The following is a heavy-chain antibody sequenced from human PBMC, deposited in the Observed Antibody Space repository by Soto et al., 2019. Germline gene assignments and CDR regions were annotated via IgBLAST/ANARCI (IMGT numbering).Heavy chain of an antibody. CDR3: ARDKGHMPYYYYGMDV. CDR1: GFTFSSYA. V-gene: IGHV3-30-3*01. CDR2: ISYDGSNK. Sequence: GGSLRLSCAASGFTFSSYAMHWVRQALGKGLEWVAVISYDGSNKYYADSVKGRFTISRDNSKNTLYLQMNSLRAEDTAVYYCARDKGHMPYYYYGMDVWGQGTTVTVSS. D-gene: IGHD2-2*01. J-gene: IGHJ6*02.